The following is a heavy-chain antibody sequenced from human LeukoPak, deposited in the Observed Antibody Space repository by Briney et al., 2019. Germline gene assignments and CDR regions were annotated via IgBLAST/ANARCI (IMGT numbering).Heavy chain of an antibody. CDR3: ARVRGYGDYDNWFDP. J-gene: IGHJ5*02. CDR1: GGSISSGGYS. V-gene: IGHV4-30-2*01. CDR2: IYHSGST. D-gene: IGHD4-17*01. Sequence: SETLSLTCAVSGGSISSGGYSWSWIRQPPGKGLEWIGYIYHSGSTYYNPSLKSRVTISVDRSKSQFSLKLSSVTAADTAVYFCARVRGYGDYDNWFDPWGQGTLVTVSS.